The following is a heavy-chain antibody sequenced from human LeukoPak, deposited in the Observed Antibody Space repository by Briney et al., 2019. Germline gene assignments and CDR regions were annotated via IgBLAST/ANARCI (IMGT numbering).Heavy chain of an antibody. Sequence: PSETLSLTCTVSGGSISSYYWSWIRQPAGKGLEWIGHIYNSGSTNYNPSLKGRVTMSVATSKNQFSLHLSSVTAADTAVYYCARSAFLVTAPGLYYFDYWGQGSLVAVSS. J-gene: IGHJ4*02. D-gene: IGHD6-13*01. V-gene: IGHV4-4*07. CDR3: ARSAFLVTAPGLYYFDY. CDR1: GGSISSYY. CDR2: IYNSGST.